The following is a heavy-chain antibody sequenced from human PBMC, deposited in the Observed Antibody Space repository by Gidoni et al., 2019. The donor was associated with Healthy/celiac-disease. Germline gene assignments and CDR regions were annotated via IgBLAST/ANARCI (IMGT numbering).Heavy chain of an antibody. V-gene: IGHV3-30-3*01. CDR1: GFTFIRYA. Sequence: QVQLVESGGGVVQPGRSLRLSCAASGFTFIRYAMHWFRQAPGKGLEWVAVISYDGSNKYYADSVKGRFTISRDNSKNTLYLQMNSLRAEDTAVYYCAGDRWFPTLGFVVVPAAPDGDYWGQGTLVTVSS. D-gene: IGHD2-2*01. CDR3: AGDRWFPTLGFVVVPAAPDGDY. J-gene: IGHJ4*02. CDR2: ISYDGSNK.